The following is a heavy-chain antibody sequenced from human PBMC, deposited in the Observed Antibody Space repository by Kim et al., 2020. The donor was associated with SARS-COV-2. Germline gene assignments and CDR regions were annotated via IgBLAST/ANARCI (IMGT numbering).Heavy chain of an antibody. Sequence: AQKFPGRVTMTRDTSISTAYMELSTLRSDDTAVYYCARRGGSGYPIDYWGQGTLVTVSS. D-gene: IGHD5-18*01. J-gene: IGHJ4*02. CDR3: ARRGGSGYPIDY. V-gene: IGHV1-2*02.